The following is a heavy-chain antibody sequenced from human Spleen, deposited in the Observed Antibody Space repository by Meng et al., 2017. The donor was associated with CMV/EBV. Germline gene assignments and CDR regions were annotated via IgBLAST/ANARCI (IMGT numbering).Heavy chain of an antibody. J-gene: IGHJ6*02. CDR2: IRGSDGRT. D-gene: IGHD5-24*01. V-gene: IGHV3-23*01. Sequence: GESLKISCTASGFTFSRYAMSWVRQAPGKGLEWVSSIRGSDGRTYYADSVKGRFTISRDNSKNTFYVQMNSLRAEDTAVYYCAKAHGNYYYYGMDVWGQGTTVTVSS. CDR3: AKAHGNYYYYGMDV. CDR1: GFTFSRYA.